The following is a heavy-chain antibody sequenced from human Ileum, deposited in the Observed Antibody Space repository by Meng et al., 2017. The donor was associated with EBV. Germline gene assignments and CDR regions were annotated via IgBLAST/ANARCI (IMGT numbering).Heavy chain of an antibody. Sequence: LQLSGPGLVSPAWTLSCTCACARGSISSSNWWSWVRQPPGKELEWIGEIYHSGSTNYNPSLKSRVTMSVDKSKNQFSLNLSSVTAADTAVYYCARVGQWLPIDYWGQGTLVTVSS. CDR2: IYHSGST. V-gene: IGHV4-4*02. J-gene: IGHJ4*02. CDR1: RGSISSSNW. CDR3: ARVGQWLPIDY. D-gene: IGHD6-19*01.